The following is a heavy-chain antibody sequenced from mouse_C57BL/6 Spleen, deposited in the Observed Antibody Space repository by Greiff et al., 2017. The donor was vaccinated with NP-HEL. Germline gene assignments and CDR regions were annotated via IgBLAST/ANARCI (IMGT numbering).Heavy chain of an antibody. D-gene: IGHD4-1*01. CDR1: GYTFTDYY. CDR3: ARSLTGSYYFDY. J-gene: IGHJ2*01. CDR2: INPYNGGT. V-gene: IGHV1-19*01. Sequence: EVQLQQSGPVLVKPGASVTMSCKASGYTFTDYYMNWVKQSHGKSLEWIGVINPYNGGTSYNQKFKGKATLTVDKSSSTAYMELNSLTSEDSAVYYCARSLTGSYYFDYWGQGTTLTVAS.